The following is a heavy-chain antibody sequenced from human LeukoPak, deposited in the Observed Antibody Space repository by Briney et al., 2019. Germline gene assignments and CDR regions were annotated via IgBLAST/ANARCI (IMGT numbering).Heavy chain of an antibody. D-gene: IGHD3-9*01. CDR2: IYTSGGT. V-gene: IGHV4-61*02. Sequence: SETLSLTCTASGGSISSGSHYWSWIRQPAGKGLEWIGRIYTSGGTNYNPSLKSRVTISVDMSKNQFSLKLSSVTAADTAVYFCASSTWGYDTLTGYSSYFDYWGQGTLVTVSS. J-gene: IGHJ4*02. CDR3: ASSTWGYDTLTGYSSYFDY. CDR1: GGSISSGSHY.